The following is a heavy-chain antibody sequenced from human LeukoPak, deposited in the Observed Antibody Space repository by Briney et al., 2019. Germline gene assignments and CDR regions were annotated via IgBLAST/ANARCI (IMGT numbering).Heavy chain of an antibody. CDR2: IRWNSGSI. Sequence: GGSLRLSCAASGFTFDDYAMHWVRQAPGKGLEWVSGIRWNSGSIGYADSVKGRFTISRDNAKNSLYLQMNSLRAEDTAVYYCAKDLHSLKIAVAVNAFDSWGQGTLVTVSS. CDR3: AKDLHSLKIAVAVNAFDS. D-gene: IGHD6-13*01. CDR1: GFTFDDYA. J-gene: IGHJ4*02. V-gene: IGHV3-9*01.